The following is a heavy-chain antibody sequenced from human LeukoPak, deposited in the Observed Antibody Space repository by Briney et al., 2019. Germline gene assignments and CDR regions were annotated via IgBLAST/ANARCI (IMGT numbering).Heavy chain of an antibody. CDR1: GGSISSGSYY. D-gene: IGHD1-26*01. CDR2: IYTSGST. CDR3: ARGSGSYFIGYYYYMDV. Sequence: TLSLTCTVSGGSISSGSYYWSWIRQPAGKGLEWIGRIYTSGSTYYNPSLKSRVTISVDTSKNQFSLKLSSVTAADTAVYYCARGSGSYFIGYYYYMDVWGKGTTVTVSS. J-gene: IGHJ6*03. V-gene: IGHV4-61*02.